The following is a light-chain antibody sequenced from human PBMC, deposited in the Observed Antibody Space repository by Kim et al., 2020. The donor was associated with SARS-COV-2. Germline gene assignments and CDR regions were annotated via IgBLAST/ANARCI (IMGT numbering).Light chain of an antibody. Sequence: QSALTQPASVSGSPGQSITISCTATSSDVGAYNYVSWYQQHPGKAPKLMIYDVRNRPSGVSNRFSGSKSGNTASLTISGLQAEDEADYFCTSYTTSTTWVFGGGTKLTVL. CDR2: DVR. CDR3: TSYTTSTTWV. J-gene: IGLJ3*02. V-gene: IGLV2-14*03. CDR1: SSDVGAYNY.